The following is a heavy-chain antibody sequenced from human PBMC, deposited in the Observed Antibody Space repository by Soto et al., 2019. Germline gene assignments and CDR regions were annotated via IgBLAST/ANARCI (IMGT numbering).Heavy chain of an antibody. Sequence: GESLKISCAASGFTFSSYSMNWVRQAPGKGLEWVSSISSSSSYIYYADSVKGRFTISRDNAKNSLYLQMNSLRAEDTAVYYCARDSRAAAGGLDYYYYGMDVWGQGTTVTVSS. CDR1: GFTFSSYS. CDR3: ARDSRAAAGGLDYYYYGMDV. CDR2: ISSSSSYI. D-gene: IGHD6-13*01. V-gene: IGHV3-21*01. J-gene: IGHJ6*02.